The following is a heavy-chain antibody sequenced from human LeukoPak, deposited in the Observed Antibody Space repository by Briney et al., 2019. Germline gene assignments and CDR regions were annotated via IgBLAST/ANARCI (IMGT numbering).Heavy chain of an antibody. Sequence: GGCLRLSCAASGFSFSSYGMHWVRQAPGKGLEWGALIWYDGSNNYYADSVKGRFTISRDNSKNTLYLQMNSLRAEDTAVYYCARGLTPTSPPFDYWGQGTLVTVSS. CDR1: GFSFSSYG. D-gene: IGHD3-16*01. V-gene: IGHV3-33*01. CDR3: ARGLTPTSPPFDY. J-gene: IGHJ4*02. CDR2: IWYDGSNN.